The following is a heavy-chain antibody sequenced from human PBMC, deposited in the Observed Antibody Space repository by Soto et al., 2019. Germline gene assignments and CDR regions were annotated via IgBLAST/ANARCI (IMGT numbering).Heavy chain of an antibody. D-gene: IGHD1-7*01. CDR2: ISSTTNYI. CDR1: GFTFTRYS. CDR3: ARASEELTSNFDY. Sequence: GGSLRLSCAASGFTFTRYSMNWVRQAPGKGLEWVSSISSTTNYIYYADSMKGRFTVSRDNAKNSVYLEMNSLSAEDTAVYYCARASEELTSNFDYWGQGTLVTVSS. J-gene: IGHJ4*02. V-gene: IGHV3-21*01.